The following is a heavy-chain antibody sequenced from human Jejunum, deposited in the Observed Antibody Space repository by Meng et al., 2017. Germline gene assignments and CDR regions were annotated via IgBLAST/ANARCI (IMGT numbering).Heavy chain of an antibody. CDR2: INAGGSAT. Sequence: GESLKISCAASGFAFTNFGMSWVRQAPGKGLDWVSAINAGGSATSYADSVKGRFTISSDKSKNTLYLQMNSLRPEDTAVYYCARRSGEGSFDYWGQGTLVTVSS. D-gene: IGHD3-10*01. V-gene: IGHV3-23*01. CDR3: ARRSGEGSFDY. J-gene: IGHJ4*02. CDR1: GFAFTNFG.